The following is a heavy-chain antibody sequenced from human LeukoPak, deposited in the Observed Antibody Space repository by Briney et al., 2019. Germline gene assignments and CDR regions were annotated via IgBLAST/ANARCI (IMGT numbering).Heavy chain of an antibody. CDR2: IHSGGST. Sequence: SETLSLTCTVSGGSISGYYWSWIRQPAGKGLEWIGRIHSGGSTDYNPSLKSRVTMSVDTSKNQFSLKLSSVTAADTAVYYCARDHIVVVTAIYYFDHWGQGTLVIVSS. V-gene: IGHV4-4*07. D-gene: IGHD2-21*02. CDR1: GGSISGYY. J-gene: IGHJ4*02. CDR3: ARDHIVVVTAIYYFDH.